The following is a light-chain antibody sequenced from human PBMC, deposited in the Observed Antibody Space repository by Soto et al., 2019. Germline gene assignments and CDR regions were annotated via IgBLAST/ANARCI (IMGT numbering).Light chain of an antibody. J-gene: IGKJ5*01. V-gene: IGKV3-11*01. CDR1: QTIDY. CDR3: QYRPT. Sequence: EIVLTQSPATLSLSPGERVTLSCRASQTIDYLAWYQQKPGQPPRLLIDDVSSRATRIPARFSGSGSGTDFTLTISRLDPEDFAVYYCQYRPTFGQGTRLEIK. CDR2: DVS.